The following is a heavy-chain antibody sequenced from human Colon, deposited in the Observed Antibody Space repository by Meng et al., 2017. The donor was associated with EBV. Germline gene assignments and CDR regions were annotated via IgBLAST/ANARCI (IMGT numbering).Heavy chain of an antibody. J-gene: IGHJ4*02. CDR2: IYRGGGT. D-gene: IGHD2-2*01. CDR1: GGSISCSCR. CDR3: ARVREIPAAVGFDY. V-gene: IGHV4-4*02. Sequence: QVRLQVSRPCLVEPSASLSLSCAVSGGSISCSCRWSWVRKPPGKGRDRIEEIYRGGGTNYNPSFKSRVTISVDPSNNHFSLKLSYVTAADTAVYYCARVREIPAAVGFDYWGQGTLVTVSS.